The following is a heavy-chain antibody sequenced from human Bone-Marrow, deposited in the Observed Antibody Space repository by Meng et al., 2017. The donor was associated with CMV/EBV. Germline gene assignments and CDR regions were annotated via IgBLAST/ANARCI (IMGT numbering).Heavy chain of an antibody. V-gene: IGHV1-2*02. CDR3: ARDGTGIDY. CDR2: INPNSGGT. D-gene: IGHD7-27*01. CDR1: GGTFSSYA. Sequence: ASVKVSCKASGGTFSSYAISWVRQAPGQGLEWMGWINPNSGGTNYAQKFQGRVTMTRDTSISTAYMELSRLRSDDTAVYYCARDGTGIDYWGQGTLFTVSS. J-gene: IGHJ4*02.